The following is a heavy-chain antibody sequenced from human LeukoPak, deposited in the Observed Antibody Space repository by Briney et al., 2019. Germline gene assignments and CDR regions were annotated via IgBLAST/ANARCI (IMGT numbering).Heavy chain of an antibody. CDR2: INHSGST. Sequence: SETLSLTCAVYGGSFSGYYWSWIRQPPGKGLEWIGEINHSGSTNYNPSLKSRVTISVDTSKSQFSLKLSSVTAADTAVYYCASAWYYYDSSGPLDIWGQGTMVTVSS. D-gene: IGHD3-22*01. V-gene: IGHV4-34*01. CDR1: GGSFSGYY. J-gene: IGHJ3*02. CDR3: ASAWYYYDSSGPLDI.